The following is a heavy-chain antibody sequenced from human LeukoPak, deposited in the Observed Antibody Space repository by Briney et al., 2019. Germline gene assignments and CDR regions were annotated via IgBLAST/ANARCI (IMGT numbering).Heavy chain of an antibody. V-gene: IGHV3-33*01. Sequence: PGGSLRLSCAASGFTFSIYGMHWVRQAPGKGLEWVAAIWNDGSSKYYADSVKGRFTISRDNSKNTLYVQMNSLRAEDTAVYSCARASGPFDYWGQGTLVTVSS. J-gene: IGHJ4*02. CDR3: ARASGPFDY. CDR2: IWNDGSSK. D-gene: IGHD3-10*01. CDR1: GFTFSIYG.